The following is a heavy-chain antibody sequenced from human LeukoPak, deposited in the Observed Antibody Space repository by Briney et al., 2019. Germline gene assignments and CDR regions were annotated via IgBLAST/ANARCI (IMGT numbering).Heavy chain of an antibody. D-gene: IGHD2-2*01. CDR3: AKDMGCSSTSCYNDAFDI. Sequence: GGSLRLSCAASGFTFDDYAMHWARQAPGKGLEWVSGISWNSGSIGYADSVKGRFTISRDNAKNSLYLQMNSLRAEDMALYYCAKDMGCSSTSCYNDAFDIWGQGTTVTVSS. V-gene: IGHV3-9*03. J-gene: IGHJ3*02. CDR1: GFTFDDYA. CDR2: ISWNSGSI.